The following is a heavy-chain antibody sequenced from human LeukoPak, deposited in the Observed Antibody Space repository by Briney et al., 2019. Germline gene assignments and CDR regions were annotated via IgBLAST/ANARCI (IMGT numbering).Heavy chain of an antibody. CDR3: AKIPRYGDYYFDY. Sequence: GGSLRLSCAASGFSLSTYALSWVRQAPGGGLEWVAAISGSGDKTYHADSVKGRFTISKDNSENRLSLQMDSLRAEDTAVYYCAKIPRYGDYYFDYWGQGTLVTVSS. CDR1: GFSLSTYA. V-gene: IGHV3-23*01. J-gene: IGHJ4*02. D-gene: IGHD4-17*01. CDR2: ISGSGDKT.